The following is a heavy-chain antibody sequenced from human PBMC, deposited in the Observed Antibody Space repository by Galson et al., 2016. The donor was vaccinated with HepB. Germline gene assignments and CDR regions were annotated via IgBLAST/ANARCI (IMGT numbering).Heavy chain of an antibody. CDR2: ISGSGGST. V-gene: IGHV3-23*01. D-gene: IGHD2-15*01. Sequence: SLRLSCAASGFTFSSCPMSWVRQAPGKGLEWVSSISGSGGSTNYADSVKGRFTISRDNSKNTLFLQMSSLRAEDSAVYYCARDIGDCSSGTCYSDYLDYWGQGTLVAVSS. J-gene: IGHJ4*02. CDR3: ARDIGDCSSGTCYSDYLDY. CDR1: GFTFSSCP.